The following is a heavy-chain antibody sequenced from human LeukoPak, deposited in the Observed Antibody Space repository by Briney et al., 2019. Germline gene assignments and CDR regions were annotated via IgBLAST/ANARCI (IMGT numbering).Heavy chain of an antibody. CDR2: IYHSGST. V-gene: IGHV4-30-2*01. CDR1: GGSISSGGYS. J-gene: IGHJ5*02. CDR3: ARALPSFKRWFDP. Sequence: SETLSLTCAVSGGSISSGGYSWSWIRQPPGKGLEWIGYIYHSGSTYYNPSLKSRVTISVDRSKNQFSLKLSSVTAADTAVYCCARALPSFKRWFDPWGQGTLVTVSS.